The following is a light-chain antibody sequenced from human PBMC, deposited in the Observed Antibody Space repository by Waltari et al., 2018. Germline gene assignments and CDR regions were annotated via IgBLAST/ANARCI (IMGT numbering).Light chain of an antibody. CDR3: QQYYSTPLT. CDR1: QSVLYSSNNTNY. V-gene: IGKV4-1*01. J-gene: IGKJ1*01. Sequence: DIVMTQSPDSLAVSLGERATINCKSSQSVLYSSNNTNYLAWYQQKPGQPPKLLIYWASTREAGVPDRFSGSGSGTDFTLTIRSRQAEDVAVYYCQQYYSTPLTFGQGTKVEIK. CDR2: WAS.